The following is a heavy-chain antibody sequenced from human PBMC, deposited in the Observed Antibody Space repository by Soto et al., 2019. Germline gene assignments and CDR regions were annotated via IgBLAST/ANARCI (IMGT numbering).Heavy chain of an antibody. CDR1: GGTFSSYA. Sequence: QVQLVQSGAEVKKPGSSVKVSCKASGGTFSSYAISWVRQAPGQGLEWMGGIIPIFGTANYAQKFQGRVTITADESTSTAYMELSSLRSEDTAGYYCARRIAARIPYYYYYGMDVWGQGTTVTVSS. D-gene: IGHD6-6*01. CDR3: ARRIAARIPYYYYYGMDV. J-gene: IGHJ6*02. V-gene: IGHV1-69*12. CDR2: IIPIFGTA.